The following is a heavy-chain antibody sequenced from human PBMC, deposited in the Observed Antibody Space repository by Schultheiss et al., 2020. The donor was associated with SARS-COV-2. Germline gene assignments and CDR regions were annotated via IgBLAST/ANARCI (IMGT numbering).Heavy chain of an antibody. CDR2: IKQDGSEK. CDR3: AREATKFYGMDV. J-gene: IGHJ6*02. D-gene: IGHD1-26*01. V-gene: IGHV3-7*01. CDR1: GFTFSTYW. Sequence: GGSLRLSCAGSGFTFSTYWMSWVRQAPGKGLEWVANIKQDGSEKYYVDSVKGRFTISRDNAKNSLYLQMNSLRDEETAVYYCAREATKFYGMDVWGQGTTVTVSS.